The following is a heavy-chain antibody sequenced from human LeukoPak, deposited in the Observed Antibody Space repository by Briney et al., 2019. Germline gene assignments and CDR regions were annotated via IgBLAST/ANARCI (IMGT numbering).Heavy chain of an antibody. Sequence: ASVKVSCKASGYTFTSYDINWVRQATGQGLEWMGWMNPNSGNTGYAQKFQGRVTMTRDTSISTGYMELSRLRSDDTAVYYCATYYLDTSARDWGQGTLVTVSS. CDR1: GYTFTSYD. J-gene: IGHJ4*02. CDR2: MNPNSGNT. D-gene: IGHD3-22*01. CDR3: ATYYLDTSARD. V-gene: IGHV1-8*01.